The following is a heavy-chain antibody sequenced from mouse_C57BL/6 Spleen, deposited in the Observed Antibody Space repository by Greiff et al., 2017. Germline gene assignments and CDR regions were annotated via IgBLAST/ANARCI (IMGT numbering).Heavy chain of an antibody. CDR2: IYPGDGDT. CDR3: ARGTMDY. CDR1: GYAFSSSW. Sequence: QVQLKESGPELVKPGASVKISCKASGYAFSSSWMNWVKQRPGKGLEWIGRIYPGDGDTNYNGKFKGKATLTADKSSSTAYMQLSSLTSEDSAVYFCARGTMDYWGQGTSVTVSS. J-gene: IGHJ4*01. V-gene: IGHV1-82*01.